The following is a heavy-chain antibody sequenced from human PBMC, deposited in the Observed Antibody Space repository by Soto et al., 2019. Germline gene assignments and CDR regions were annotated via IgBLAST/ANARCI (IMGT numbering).Heavy chain of an antibody. V-gene: IGHV4-59*08. CDR1: GGSISSYY. CDR2: IYYSGST. Sequence: PSETLSLTCTVSGGSISSYYWSWIRQPPGKGLEWIGYIYYSGSTNYNPSLKSRVTISVDTSKNQFSLQLSSVTAADTAVYFCARYPRLDCWGQGTLVTVSS. J-gene: IGHJ4*02. CDR3: ARYPRLDC.